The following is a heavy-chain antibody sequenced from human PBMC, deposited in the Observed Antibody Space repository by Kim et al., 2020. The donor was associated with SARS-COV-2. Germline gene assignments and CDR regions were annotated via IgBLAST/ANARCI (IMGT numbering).Heavy chain of an antibody. J-gene: IGHJ6*02. CDR1: GGSISTYY. D-gene: IGHD4-4*01. CDR3: ARVTTASSYYGMDV. V-gene: IGHV4-59*01. Sequence: SETLSLTCTVSGGSISTYYWSWIRQPPGKGLEWIGYIYYSGSTNYSPSFKSRLTISVDTSMNQFSLKLSSVTAADTAVYYCARVTTASSYYGMDVWGQGTTVTVSS. CDR2: IYYSGST.